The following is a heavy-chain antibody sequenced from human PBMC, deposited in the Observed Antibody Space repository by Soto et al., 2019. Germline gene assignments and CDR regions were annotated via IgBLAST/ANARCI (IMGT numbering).Heavy chain of an antibody. CDR3: ATSNWFDP. Sequence: PSETLSLTCTVSGGSISSSSYYWGWIRQPPGKGLEWIGIIYYSGSTYYNPSLKSRVTISVDTSKNQFSLRLISVSATDTAVYYCATSNWFDPWGQGTQVTVSS. J-gene: IGHJ5*02. CDR2: IYYSGST. CDR1: GGSISSSSYY. V-gene: IGHV4-39*01.